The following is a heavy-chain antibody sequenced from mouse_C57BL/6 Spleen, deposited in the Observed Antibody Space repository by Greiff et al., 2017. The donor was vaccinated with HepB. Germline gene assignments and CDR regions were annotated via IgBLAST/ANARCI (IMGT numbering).Heavy chain of an antibody. V-gene: IGHV1-81*01. J-gene: IGHJ3*01. CDR1: GYTFTSYG. D-gene: IGHD3-1*01. CDR2: IYPRSGNT. CDR3: ARLGDSAWFAY. Sequence: VQRVESGAELARPGASVKLSCKASGYTFTSYGISWVKQRTGQGLEWIGEIYPRSGNTYYNEKFKGKATLTADKSSSTAYMELRSLTSEDSAVYFCARLGDSAWFAYWGQGTLVTVSA.